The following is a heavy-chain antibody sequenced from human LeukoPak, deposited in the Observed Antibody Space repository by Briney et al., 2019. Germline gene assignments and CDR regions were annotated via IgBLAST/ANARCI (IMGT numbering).Heavy chain of an antibody. J-gene: IGHJ4*02. D-gene: IGHD5-24*01. V-gene: IGHV1-69*13. CDR1: GGTFSSYA. Sequence: SVKVSCKASGGTFSSYAISWVRQAPGQGLEWMGGIIPILGTANYAQKFQGRVTITADESTSTAYMELSSLRSEDTAVYYCAKDDRWLQFCCWGQGTLVTVSA. CDR2: IIPILGTA. CDR3: AKDDRWLQFCC.